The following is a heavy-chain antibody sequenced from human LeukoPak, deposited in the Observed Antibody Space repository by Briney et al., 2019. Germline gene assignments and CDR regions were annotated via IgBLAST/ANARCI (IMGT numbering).Heavy chain of an antibody. V-gene: IGHV3-74*01. D-gene: IGHD1-26*01. J-gene: IGHJ4*02. Sequence: EGSLRLSCAASGFTFSSYWMHWVRQAPGKGLVWVSRINTDGSSTSYADSVKGRFTISRDNAKNTLYLQMNSLRAEDTAVYYCAMGSPDEPLDYWGQGTLVTVSS. CDR1: GFTFSSYW. CDR3: AMGSPDEPLDY. CDR2: INTDGSST.